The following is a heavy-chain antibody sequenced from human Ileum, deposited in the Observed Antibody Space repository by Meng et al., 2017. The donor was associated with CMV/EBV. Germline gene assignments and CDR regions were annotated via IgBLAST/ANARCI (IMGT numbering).Heavy chain of an antibody. Sequence: GGSLRLSCAASGFTFSSYAMNWVRQAPGKGLEWVSVINSGGSSTYYAYSVKGRFTISRDNSKDTLYLQMNILRAEDTAVYYCAKEYSDNAPFYYYGMDVWGQGTTVTVSS. J-gene: IGHJ6*02. CDR1: GFTFSSYA. CDR2: INSGGSST. V-gene: IGHV3-23*03. CDR3: AKEYSDNAPFYYYGMDV. D-gene: IGHD4-17*01.